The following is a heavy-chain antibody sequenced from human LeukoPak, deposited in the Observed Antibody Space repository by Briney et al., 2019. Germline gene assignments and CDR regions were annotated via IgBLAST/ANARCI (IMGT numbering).Heavy chain of an antibody. CDR3: ARAGWLVRGGDFDY. Sequence: SQTLSLTCAISGASVSSNSAAWNWIRQSPSRGLEWLGRTYYRSKWYNDYAVSVKSRITINPDTSKNQFSLQLNSVTPEDTAVYYCARAGWLVRGGDFDYWGQGTLVTVSS. J-gene: IGHJ4*02. CDR1: GASVSSNSAA. V-gene: IGHV6-1*01. CDR2: TYYRSKWYN. D-gene: IGHD6-19*01.